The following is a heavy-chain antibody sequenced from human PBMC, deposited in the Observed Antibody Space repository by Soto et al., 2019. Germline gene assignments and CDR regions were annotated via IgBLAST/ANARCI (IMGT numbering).Heavy chain of an antibody. CDR2: IYYSGST. CDR3: ARIQICFGELLFTCGDCYPSYSIDY. Sequence: PSETLSLTCTVSGGSISSGDYYWSWIRQPPGKGLEWIGYIYYSGSTYYNPSLKSQVTISVDTYKNQFSLKLSSVTAADTAVYYSARIQICFGELLFTCGDCYPSYSIDYWCKGTLVTVSS. V-gene: IGHV4-30-4*01. J-gene: IGHJ4*02. D-gene: IGHD3-10*01. CDR1: GGSISSGDYY.